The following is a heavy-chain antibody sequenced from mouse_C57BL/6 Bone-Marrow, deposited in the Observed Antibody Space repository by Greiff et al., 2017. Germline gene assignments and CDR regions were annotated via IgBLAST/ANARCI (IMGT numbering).Heavy chain of an antibody. CDR2: INPGSGGT. CDR1: GYAFTNYL. Sequence: QVQLQQSGAELVRPGTSVKVSCKASGYAFTNYLLEWVKQRPGQGLEWIGEINPGSGGTNYNEKFKGKATLTADKSSSTAYMQLSSLTSEDSAVYFCARGAVVHWYFDVWGTGTTVTVSS. J-gene: IGHJ1*03. CDR3: ARGAVVHWYFDV. V-gene: IGHV1-54*01. D-gene: IGHD1-1*01.